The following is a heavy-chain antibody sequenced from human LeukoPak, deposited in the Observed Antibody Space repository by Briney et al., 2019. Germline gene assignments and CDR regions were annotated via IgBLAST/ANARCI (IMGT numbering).Heavy chain of an antibody. CDR3: VRRNYVSGRIDP. D-gene: IGHD3-16*01. CDR1: GGSISSSDYL. V-gene: IGHV4-39*01. Sequence: SETLSLTCTVSGGSISSSDYLWAWVRQPPGKGLEWIGDFYYNGVTSYDPSLRSRVTISVDTSKNQFSLNLTSVTAADTAVYHCVRRNYVSGRIDPWGQGTLVTVSS. CDR2: FYYNGVT. J-gene: IGHJ5*02.